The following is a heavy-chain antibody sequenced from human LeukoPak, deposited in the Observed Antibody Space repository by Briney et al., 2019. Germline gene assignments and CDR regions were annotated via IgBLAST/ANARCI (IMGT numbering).Heavy chain of an antibody. Sequence: GGSLRLSCAASGLTVFSNYMSWVRQAPGKGLEWVSVVYSGGSTYYADSVKGRFTISRDISKNTLYLQMNSLRVEDTAVYYCARDRTRFLEWFLDAFDIWGQGTMVTVSS. D-gene: IGHD3-3*01. V-gene: IGHV3-53*01. CDR2: VYSGGST. CDR3: ARDRTRFLEWFLDAFDI. CDR1: GLTVFSNY. J-gene: IGHJ3*02.